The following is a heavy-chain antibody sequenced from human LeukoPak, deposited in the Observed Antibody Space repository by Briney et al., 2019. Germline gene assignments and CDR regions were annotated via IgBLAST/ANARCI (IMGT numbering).Heavy chain of an antibody. V-gene: IGHV1-18*01. CDR3: ARENGEYKRGVFDI. D-gene: IGHD4-17*01. Sequence: GASVKVSCKASGYTFTSYGISWVRQAPGQGLEWMGWISAYNGNTNYAQKLQGRVTMTTDTSTSTAYMELRGLRSDATAVYSGARENGEYKRGVFDIWGQGTMVTVS. J-gene: IGHJ3*02. CDR2: ISAYNGNT. CDR1: GYTFTSYG.